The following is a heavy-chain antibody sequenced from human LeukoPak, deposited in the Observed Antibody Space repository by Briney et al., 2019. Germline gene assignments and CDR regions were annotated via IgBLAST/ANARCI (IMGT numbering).Heavy chain of an antibody. Sequence: PSETLSLTCTVSGGSISSSSYYWGWIRQPPGKGLEWIGSIYYSGSTYYNPSLKSRVTISVDTSKNQFSLKLSSVTAADTAVYYCETISFPYYFDYWGQGTLVTVSS. CDR1: GGSISSSSYY. V-gene: IGHV4-39*01. D-gene: IGHD1-7*01. CDR2: IYYSGST. CDR3: ETISFPYYFDY. J-gene: IGHJ4*02.